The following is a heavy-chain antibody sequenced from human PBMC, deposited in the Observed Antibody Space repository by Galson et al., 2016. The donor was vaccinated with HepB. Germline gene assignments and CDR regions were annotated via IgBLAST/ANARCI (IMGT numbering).Heavy chain of an antibody. CDR2: IKQDGSEK. V-gene: IGHV3-7*01. J-gene: IGHJ3*02. CDR3: ATMFYYYNTGLDRVDAFDI. CDR1: GFIFSSYW. D-gene: IGHD3-22*01. Sequence: SLRLSCAASGFIFSSYWMNWVRQAPGKGLEWVADIKQDGSEKYYVDSVEGRFTVSRDNAKNSLYLQMNSLSAEDTAVYYWATMFYYYNTGLDRVDAFDIWGQGTMVTVSS.